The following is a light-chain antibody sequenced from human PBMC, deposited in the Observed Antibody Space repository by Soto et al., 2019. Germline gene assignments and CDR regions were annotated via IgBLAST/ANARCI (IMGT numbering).Light chain of an antibody. CDR1: QGISHY. J-gene: IGKJ5*01. Sequence: DIQMTQSPSSLSASVGDRVTITCRASQGISHYLAWYQQKPGKVPKLLIYAASTLQSGVPSRFSGSGSGTDFTLTISSLQPEDVATYYCLQDYSSPITFGQGTRLDIK. CDR2: AAS. V-gene: IGKV1-27*01. CDR3: LQDYSSPIT.